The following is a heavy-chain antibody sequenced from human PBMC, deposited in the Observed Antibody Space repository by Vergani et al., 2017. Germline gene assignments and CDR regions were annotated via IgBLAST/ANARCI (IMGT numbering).Heavy chain of an antibody. CDR1: GGSFSGYY. J-gene: IGHJ1*01. D-gene: IGHD6-13*01. Sequence: QVQLPQWGAGLLKPSETLSLTCAVYGGSFSGYYWSWIRQPPGKGLEWIGEINHSGSTNYNPSLKSRVTISVDTSKNQFSLKLSSVTAADTAVYYCARAAAGPGEYFQHWGQGTLVTVSS. CDR2: INHSGST. V-gene: IGHV4-34*01. CDR3: ARAAAGPGEYFQH.